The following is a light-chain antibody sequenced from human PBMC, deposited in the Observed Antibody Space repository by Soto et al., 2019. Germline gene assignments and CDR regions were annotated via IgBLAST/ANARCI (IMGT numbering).Light chain of an antibody. J-gene: IGKJ5*01. Sequence: DIQMTQSPSALSASVVDRVTITCQASQNINKNLIWYQQKPGKAPKLLIYDASDLETGVPSRFSGSGSGTVFTFTISSLQPEDFATYYCQQYESLPLTFGQGTRLEIK. CDR2: DAS. V-gene: IGKV1-33*01. CDR1: QNINKN. CDR3: QQYESLPLT.